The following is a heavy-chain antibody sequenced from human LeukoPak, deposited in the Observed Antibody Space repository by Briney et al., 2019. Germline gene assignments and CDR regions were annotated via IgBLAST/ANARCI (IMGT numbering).Heavy chain of an antibody. Sequence: SGGSLRLSCAASGFTVSSNYMSWVRQAPGKGLEWVSVIYSGGSTYYADSVKGRFTISRDNSKNTLYLQMNSLRAEDTAVYYCARENGYSSLSMGYWGQGTLVTVSS. CDR3: ARENGYSSLSMGY. V-gene: IGHV3-66*01. CDR1: GFTVSSNY. J-gene: IGHJ4*02. CDR2: IYSGGST. D-gene: IGHD5-18*01.